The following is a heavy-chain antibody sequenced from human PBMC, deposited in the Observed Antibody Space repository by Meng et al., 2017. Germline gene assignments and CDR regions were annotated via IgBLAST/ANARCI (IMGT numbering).Heavy chain of an antibody. Sequence: QVQLLQSGAEVKKPGASVKVSCKASGYTFTSYAMHWVRQAPGQRLEWMGWINAGNGNTKYSQKFQGRVIITRDTSASTAYMELSSLRSEDTAVYYCARDKLKTFDPWGQGTLVTVSS. V-gene: IGHV1-3*01. J-gene: IGHJ5*02. CDR3: ARDKLKTFDP. CDR2: INAGNGNT. CDR1: GYTFTSYA.